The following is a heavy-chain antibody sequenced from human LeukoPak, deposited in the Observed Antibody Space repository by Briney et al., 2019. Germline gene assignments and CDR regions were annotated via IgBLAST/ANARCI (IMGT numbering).Heavy chain of an antibody. Sequence: GGSLRLSCAASGFTFSNYAMHWVRQAPGKGLEWVTTMSSDVSKKYYAESVKGRLTISRDNPKNTLYLQMDSLRTEDTAVYYCVKDRTSSWSFDYWGQGTLVTVSS. CDR1: GFTFSNYA. CDR2: MSSDVSKK. J-gene: IGHJ4*02. CDR3: VKDRTSSWSFDY. V-gene: IGHV3-30*18. D-gene: IGHD6-13*01.